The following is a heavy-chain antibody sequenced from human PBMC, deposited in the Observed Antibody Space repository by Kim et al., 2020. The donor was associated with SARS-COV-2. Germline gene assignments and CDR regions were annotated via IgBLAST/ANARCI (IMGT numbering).Heavy chain of an antibody. J-gene: IGHJ4*02. V-gene: IGHV1-69*01. CDR3: ARITGGFGEFFDY. Sequence: EHTVQGRVTITADESTSTAYMELSSLRSEDTAVYYCARITGGFGEFFDYWGQGTLVTVSS. D-gene: IGHD3-10*01.